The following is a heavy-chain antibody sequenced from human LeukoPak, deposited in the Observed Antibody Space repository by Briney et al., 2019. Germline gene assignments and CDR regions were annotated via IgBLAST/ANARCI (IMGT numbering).Heavy chain of an antibody. V-gene: IGHV1-69*05. CDR2: IIPIFGTA. CDR1: GGTFSSYA. D-gene: IGHD6-13*01. Sequence: SVKVSCKASGGTFSSYAISWVRQAPGQGLEWMGGIIPIFGTANYAQKFQGRVTITTDESTSTAYMELSSLRSEDTAVYYCARESIYAAAGQRYFDLWGRGTLVTVSS. J-gene: IGHJ2*01. CDR3: ARESIYAAAGQRYFDL.